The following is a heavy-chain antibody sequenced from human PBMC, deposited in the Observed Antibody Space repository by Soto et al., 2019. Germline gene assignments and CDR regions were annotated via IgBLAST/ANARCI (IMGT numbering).Heavy chain of an antibody. D-gene: IGHD3-22*01. V-gene: IGHV3-33*01. CDR1: GFTFSSYG. CDR2: IWYDGSNK. Sequence: QVQLVESGGGVVQPGRSLRLSCAASGFTFSSYGMHWVRQAPGKGLEWVAVIWYDGSNKYYADSVKGRFTISRDNSKNTLNLQMNRLRAEDTVVYYCARGRYYESSGYYYTISDAFDIWGQGTMVTVSS. CDR3: ARGRYYESSGYYYTISDAFDI. J-gene: IGHJ3*02.